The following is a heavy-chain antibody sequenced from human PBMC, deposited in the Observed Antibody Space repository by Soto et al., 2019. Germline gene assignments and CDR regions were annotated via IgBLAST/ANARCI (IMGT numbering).Heavy chain of an antibody. Sequence: EVQLLESGGGLVQPGGSLRLSCAASGFTFSSYSMSWVRQAPGKGLEWVSAISGSGGSTYYADSVKGRFTISRDNSKNTLYLQMNSLRAEETAVYYCAKLPSIAAAYYYYYYGMDVWGQGTTVTVSS. J-gene: IGHJ6*02. CDR3: AKLPSIAAAYYYYYYGMDV. CDR1: GFTFSSYS. CDR2: ISGSGGST. D-gene: IGHD6-13*01. V-gene: IGHV3-23*01.